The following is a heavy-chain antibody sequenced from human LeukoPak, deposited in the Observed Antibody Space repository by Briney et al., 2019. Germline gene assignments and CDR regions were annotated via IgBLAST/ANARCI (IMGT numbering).Heavy chain of an antibody. CDR2: IYTSGST. CDR1: GGSISSYY. Sequence: PSETLSLTCTVSGGSISSYYWSWIRQPPGKGLEWIGYIYTSGSTNYNPSLKSRVTISVDTSKNQFSLKLSSVTAADTAVYYCARHGGDYYDSSGSFDYWGQGTLVTVSS. D-gene: IGHD3-22*01. CDR3: ARHGGDYYDSSGSFDY. V-gene: IGHV4-4*09. J-gene: IGHJ4*02.